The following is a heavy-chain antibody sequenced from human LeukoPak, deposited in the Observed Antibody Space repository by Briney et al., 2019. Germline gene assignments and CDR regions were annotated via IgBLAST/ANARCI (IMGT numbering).Heavy chain of an antibody. D-gene: IGHD3-9*01. V-gene: IGHV4-59*01. CDR1: GGSISGYY. J-gene: IGHJ6*02. Sequence: SETLSLTCTVSGGSISGYYWSWIRQPPGKGLEWIGYIYYSGNTNYNPSLKSRVTLSVDTSTNQLFLKLSSVTAADTAVYYCARALLNPSYDILTGYSMRAGMDVWGQGTTVTVSS. CDR2: IYYSGNT. CDR3: ARALLNPSYDILTGYSMRAGMDV.